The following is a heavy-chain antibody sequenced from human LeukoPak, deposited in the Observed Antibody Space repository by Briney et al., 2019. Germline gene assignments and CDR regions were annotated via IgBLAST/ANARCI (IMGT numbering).Heavy chain of an antibody. J-gene: IGHJ4*02. D-gene: IGHD5-18*01. V-gene: IGHV1-69*05. CDR3: ARRYSYGWRFDY. Sequence: SVKVSCKASGGTFSSYAISWVRQAPGQGLEWMGGIIPIFGTANYAQKFQGRVTITTDESTSTAYMELSSLRSEDTAVYYCARRYSYGWRFDYWGQGTLVTVSS. CDR1: GGTFSSYA. CDR2: IIPIFGTA.